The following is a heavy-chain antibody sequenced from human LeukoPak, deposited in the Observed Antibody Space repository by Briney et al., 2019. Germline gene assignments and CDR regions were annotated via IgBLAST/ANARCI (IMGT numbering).Heavy chain of an antibody. D-gene: IGHD3-3*01. V-gene: IGHV4-34*01. J-gene: IGHJ4*02. CDR1: GGSFSAYY. CDR3: AGLRITIFGVVPTDY. CDR2: INHSGST. Sequence: PSETLSLTCAVYGGSFSAYYWSWISQPPGKGLEWIGEINHSGSTNYNPSLKSRVTISVDTSKNQFSLKLSSGTAADTAVYYCAGLRITIFGVVPTDYWGQGTLVTVSS.